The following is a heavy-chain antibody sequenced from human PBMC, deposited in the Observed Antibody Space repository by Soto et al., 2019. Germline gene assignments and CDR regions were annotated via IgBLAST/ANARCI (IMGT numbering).Heavy chain of an antibody. CDR2: ITHSGGT. CDR1: GGSFSDYY. D-gene: IGHD6-13*01. Sequence: PSETLSLTCAVYGGSFSDYYWTWIRQPPGKGLEWIGEITHSGGTNYNPSLKSRITMSVDTSKNQFSLKLSSVTAADTAVYYCARHSNSPLFGLDVWGQGTTVTVSS. CDR3: ARHSNSPLFGLDV. V-gene: IGHV4-34*01. J-gene: IGHJ6*02.